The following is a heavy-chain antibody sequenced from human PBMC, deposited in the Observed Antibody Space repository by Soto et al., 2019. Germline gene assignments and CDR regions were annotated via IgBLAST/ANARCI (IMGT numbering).Heavy chain of an antibody. CDR1: GGTFSSYA. CDR2: IIPIFGTA. Sequence: QVQLVQSGAEVKKPGSSVKVXCKASGGTFSSYAITWVRQAPGQGLEWMGGIIPIFGTANYSQKFEARVTITADESTSTAYMELSSLRSEDTAVXXCXXXXXXXXXXXXXXFDPWGPGTLITVS. J-gene: IGHJ5*02. V-gene: IGHV1-69*12. CDR3: XXXXXXXXXXXXXXFDP.